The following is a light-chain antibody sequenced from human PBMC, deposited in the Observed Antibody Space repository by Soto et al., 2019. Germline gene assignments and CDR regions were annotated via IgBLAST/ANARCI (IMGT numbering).Light chain of an antibody. CDR3: QQYTNTNNPWM. V-gene: IGKV1-5*01. CDR1: QSISSW. Sequence: DIQMTQSPSTLSASVGDRVTITCRASQSISSWLAWYQQKPGKAPKLLIYDASSLESGVPSRFSGSGSGTEFTLIISGLQPDDSATYYCQQYTNTNNPWMFGQGTKVEI. J-gene: IGKJ1*01. CDR2: DAS.